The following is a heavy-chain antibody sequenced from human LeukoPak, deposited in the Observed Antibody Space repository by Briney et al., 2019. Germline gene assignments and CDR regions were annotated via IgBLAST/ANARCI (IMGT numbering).Heavy chain of an antibody. CDR2: IYYSGST. V-gene: IGHV4-59*08. Sequence: SETLSLACTVSGGSLSSYYWSWIRQPPGKGLEWIGDIYYSGSTNYNPSLKSRVTISVDTSKNQFSLRLSSVTAADTAVYYSARLASGSYGPLTPIDYWGQGTLVTVSS. CDR3: ARLASGSYGPLTPIDY. CDR1: GGSLSSYY. D-gene: IGHD1-26*01. J-gene: IGHJ4*02.